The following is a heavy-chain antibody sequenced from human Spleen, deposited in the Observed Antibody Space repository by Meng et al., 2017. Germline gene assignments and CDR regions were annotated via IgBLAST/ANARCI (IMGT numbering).Heavy chain of an antibody. J-gene: IGHJ4*02. Sequence: QVHVQASGPGLAKPSGTLSLTCAGSGGSIGTTKWWNWVRQTPGKGLEWVGEIYHSGSTNYNPSLKSRVTMSVDKSKNQFSLKLTSVTAADTAVYYCASYNSGWPQFDSWGQGILVTVSS. CDR3: ASYNSGWPQFDS. D-gene: IGHD6-19*01. V-gene: IGHV4-4*02. CDR1: GGSIGTTKW. CDR2: IYHSGST.